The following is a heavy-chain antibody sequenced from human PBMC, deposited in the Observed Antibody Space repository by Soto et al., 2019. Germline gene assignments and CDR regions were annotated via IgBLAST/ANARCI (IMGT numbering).Heavy chain of an antibody. CDR2: IYYSGST. D-gene: IGHD2-2*01. CDR1: GGSISSGGYY. V-gene: IGHV4-31*03. CDR3: ARTVVVEADMVLIFDY. Sequence: SETLSLTCTVSGGSISSGGYYWSWIRQHPGKGLEWIGYIYYSGSTYYKPSLKSRVTISVDTSKNQFSLKLSSVTAEDTAVYYCARTVVVEADMVLIFDYWGQGTLVTVSS. J-gene: IGHJ4*02.